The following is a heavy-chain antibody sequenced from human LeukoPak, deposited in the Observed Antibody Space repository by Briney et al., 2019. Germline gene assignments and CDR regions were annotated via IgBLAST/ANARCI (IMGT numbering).Heavy chain of an antibody. CDR2: IYDSGSA. D-gene: IGHD5-18*01. J-gene: IGHJ6*02. CDR3: ARGWDTGYGFYGMDV. CDR1: GGSISGYY. Sequence: SETLSLTCIVSGGSISGYYLSWIRQSPVKGLEWIGYIYDSGSANYNPSLTSRVIMSVDTSKTQVSLKVRSVTAADTAVYYCARGWDTGYGFYGMDVWGQGTTVTVSS. V-gene: IGHV4-59*01.